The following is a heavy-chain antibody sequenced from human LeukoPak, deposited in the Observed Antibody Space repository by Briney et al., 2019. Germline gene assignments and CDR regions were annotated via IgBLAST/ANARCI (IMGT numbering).Heavy chain of an antibody. CDR2: INEDGSEK. CDR1: GLTFNSHW. D-gene: IGHD3-16*01. J-gene: IGHJ4*02. CDR3: VTGGGAY. Sequence: GGSLRLSCAATGLTFNSHWMSWVRQAPGKGLEWVAMINEDGSEKNYVDSVKGLFTISRANAKNSLYLQMNNYSAEDMGVYYCVTGGGAYWGQGTLVTVS. V-gene: IGHV3-7*01.